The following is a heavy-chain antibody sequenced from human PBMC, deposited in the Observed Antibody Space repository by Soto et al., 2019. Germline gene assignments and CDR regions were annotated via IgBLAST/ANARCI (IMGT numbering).Heavy chain of an antibody. CDR3: AKGRGGNTVANFGMDV. J-gene: IGHJ6*01. CDR1: GDSVSNDY. V-gene: IGHV1-46*01. CDR2: ISPFGGAT. Sequence: KVCCKASGDSVSNDYLHWVRHAPGQGFEWLGLISPFGGATAYAQRFKGRVTVTMDKSSTTFYLELSSLRSDDTAVYYCAKGRGGNTVANFGMDVWGQGVTVTVYS. D-gene: IGHD3-16*01.